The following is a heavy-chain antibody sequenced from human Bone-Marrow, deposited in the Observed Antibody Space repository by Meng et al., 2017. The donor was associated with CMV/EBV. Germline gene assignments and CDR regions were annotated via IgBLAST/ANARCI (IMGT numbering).Heavy chain of an antibody. CDR3: ARDSSGSYYGH. CDR2: IIPILGIA. V-gene: IGHV1-69*04. D-gene: IGHD1-26*01. Sequence: SVKVSCKASGGTFSSYTISWVRQAPGQGLEWMGRIIPILGIANYAQKFQGRVTITADKSTSTAYMELSSLRSEDTAVYYCARDSSGSYYGHWGQGTLVTSPQ. CDR1: GGTFSSYT. J-gene: IGHJ4*02.